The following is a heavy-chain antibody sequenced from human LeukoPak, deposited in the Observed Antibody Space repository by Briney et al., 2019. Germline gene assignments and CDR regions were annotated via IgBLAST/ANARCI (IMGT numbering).Heavy chain of an antibody. CDR1: GFTVSSNY. Sequence: PGGSLRLSCAASGFTVSSNYMSWVRQAPGKGLEWVSSISSSSSYIYYADSVKGRFTISRDNAKNSLYLQMNSLRAEDTAVYYCASFSAAAGTVDYPLDYWGQGTLVTVSS. D-gene: IGHD6-13*01. J-gene: IGHJ4*02. V-gene: IGHV3-21*01. CDR2: ISSSSSYI. CDR3: ASFSAAAGTVDYPLDY.